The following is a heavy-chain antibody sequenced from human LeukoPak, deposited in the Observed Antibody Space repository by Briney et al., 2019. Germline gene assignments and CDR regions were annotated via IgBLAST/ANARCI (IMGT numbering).Heavy chain of an antibody. CDR3: ARQLGYCSSTSCPNWFDP. CDR2: IKQDGSEK. V-gene: IGHV3-7*01. D-gene: IGHD2-2*01. Sequence: GGSQRLSCAASGFTFSSYWMSWVRQAPGKGLEWVANIKQDGSEKYYVDSVKGRFTISRDNAKNSLYLQMNSLRAEDTAVYYCARQLGYCSSTSCPNWFDPWGQGTLVTVSS. CDR1: GFTFSSYW. J-gene: IGHJ5*02.